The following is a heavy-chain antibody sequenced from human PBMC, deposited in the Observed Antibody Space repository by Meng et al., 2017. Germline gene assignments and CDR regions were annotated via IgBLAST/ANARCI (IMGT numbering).Heavy chain of an antibody. D-gene: IGHD6-19*01. CDR2: IIPILGIA. V-gene: IGHV1-69*02. CDR1: GGTFSSYT. Sequence: SVKVSCKASGGTFSSYTISWVRQAPGQGLEWMGRIIPILGIANYAQKFQGRVTITADKSTSTAYMELSSLRSEDTAVYYCARGLVLSWLDWDYWGQGTLVTVSS. CDR3: ARGLVLSWLDWDY. J-gene: IGHJ4*02.